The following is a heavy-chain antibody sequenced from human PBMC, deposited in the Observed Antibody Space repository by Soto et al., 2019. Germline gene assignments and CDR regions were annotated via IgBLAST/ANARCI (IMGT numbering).Heavy chain of an antibody. CDR3: ARHPGNLSAVAASSRNNWFDP. D-gene: IGHD6-19*01. CDR2: INHSGST. CDR1: GGSFSGYY. V-gene: IGHV4-34*01. Sequence: QVQLQQWGAGLLKPSETLSLTCAVYGGSFSGYYWSWIRQPPGKGLEWIGEINHSGSTNYNPSLKRRVTLSVDTSKNQFSLKLSSVTAADTAVYYCARHPGNLSAVAASSRNNWFDPWGQGTLVTVSS. J-gene: IGHJ5*02.